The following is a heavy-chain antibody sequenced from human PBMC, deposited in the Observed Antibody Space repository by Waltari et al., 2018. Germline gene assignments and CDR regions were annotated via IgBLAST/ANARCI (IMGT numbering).Heavy chain of an antibody. CDR2: IRGSGGST. V-gene: IGHV3-23*01. J-gene: IGHJ4*02. CDR1: GFTFSSYA. CDR3: AKDLEVRGVEIDY. Sequence: EVQLLESGGGLVQPGGSLRLSCAASGFTFSSYAMSWVRQAPGKGLEWVSAIRGSGGSTYYADSVKGRFTISRDNSKNTLYLQMNSLRAEDTAVYYCAKDLEVRGVEIDYWGQGTLVTVSS. D-gene: IGHD3-10*01.